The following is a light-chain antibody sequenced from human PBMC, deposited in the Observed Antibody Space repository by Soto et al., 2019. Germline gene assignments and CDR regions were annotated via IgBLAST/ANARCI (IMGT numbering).Light chain of an antibody. CDR2: AAS. CDR3: QQSYSTPS. Sequence: DIQMTQSPSSLSASVGDRVTITCRASQSINTDLNWYQQKPGKAPKVLIYAASSLQSGVPTRFRGSGSGTDFTLTISSLQPEDFATYYCQQSYSTPSFGGGTKVDIK. V-gene: IGKV1-39*01. CDR1: QSINTD. J-gene: IGKJ4*01.